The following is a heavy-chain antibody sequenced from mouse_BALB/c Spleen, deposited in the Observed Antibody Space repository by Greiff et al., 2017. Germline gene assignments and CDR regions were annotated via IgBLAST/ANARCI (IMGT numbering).Heavy chain of an antibody. V-gene: IGHV1-14*01. D-gene: IGHD2-12*01. CDR1: GYTFTSYV. CDR2: INPYNDGT. CDR3: ALFTTGDAMDY. Sequence: EVQLQQSGPELVKPGASVKMSCKASGYTFTSYVMHWVKQKPGQGLEWIGYINPYNDGTKYNEKFKCKATLTSDKSSSTAYMELSSLTSEDSAVYYCALFTTGDAMDYWGQGTSVTVSS. J-gene: IGHJ4*01.